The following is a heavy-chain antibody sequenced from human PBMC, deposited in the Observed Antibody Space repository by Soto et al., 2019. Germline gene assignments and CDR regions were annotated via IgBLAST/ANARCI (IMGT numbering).Heavy chain of an antibody. CDR2: MFPGDSDT. J-gene: IGHJ6*02. CDR3: ARVPDSSLETMDV. D-gene: IGHD6-19*01. Sequence: GESLKISCKGFGYSFTTYWIGWVRQLPGQGLEWMGVMFPGDSDTRYSPSFQGQVTMSADPSTNTAYLEWSSLKAADSAMYYCARVPDSSLETMDVLGQGTTVTASS. V-gene: IGHV5-51*01. CDR1: GYSFTTYW.